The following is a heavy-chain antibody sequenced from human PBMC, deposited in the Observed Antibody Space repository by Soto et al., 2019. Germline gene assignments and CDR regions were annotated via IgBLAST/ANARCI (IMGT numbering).Heavy chain of an antibody. CDR3: AKERIQLWQNNWLDP. D-gene: IGHD5-18*01. J-gene: IGHJ5*02. CDR2: ISGSGGST. CDR1: VFTCSSYA. V-gene: IGHV3-23*01. Sequence: PWGTLSLSGAASVFTCSSYAVSWVRKAPGKGLEWVSAISGSGGSTYYADSVKGRFTISRDNSKNTLYLQMNSLRAEDTAVYYCAKERIQLWQNNWLDPWGQGTLVTVSS.